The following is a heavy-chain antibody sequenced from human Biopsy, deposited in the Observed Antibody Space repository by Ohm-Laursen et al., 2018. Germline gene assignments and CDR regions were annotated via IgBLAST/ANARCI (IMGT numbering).Heavy chain of an antibody. CDR1: AVTLSGYS. D-gene: IGHD1-26*01. Sequence: SLRLSCAASAVTLSGYSMNWVRQAPGKGLAWVSLVHRDGNTYYADSVKGRFTVSRDSSKSTLFLQMTSLRAEDTAVYYCARGRGALAPLDNWGQGTLVTVSS. CDR3: ARGRGALAPLDN. V-gene: IGHV3-66*01. J-gene: IGHJ4*02. CDR2: VHRDGNT.